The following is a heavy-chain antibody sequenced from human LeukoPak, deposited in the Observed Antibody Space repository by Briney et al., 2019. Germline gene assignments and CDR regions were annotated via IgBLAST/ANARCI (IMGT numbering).Heavy chain of an antibody. V-gene: IGHV1-69*13. J-gene: IGHJ4*02. CDR2: IIPIFGTA. CDR1: GGTFSSYA. D-gene: IGHD3-22*01. Sequence: GASVKVSCKASGGTFSSYAISWVRQAPGQGLEWMGGIIPIFGTANYAQKFQGRVTITADESTSAAYMELSSLRSEDTAVYYCAREQARYYYDSSGTPLRYFDYWDQGTLVTVSS. CDR3: AREQARYYYDSSGTPLRYFDY.